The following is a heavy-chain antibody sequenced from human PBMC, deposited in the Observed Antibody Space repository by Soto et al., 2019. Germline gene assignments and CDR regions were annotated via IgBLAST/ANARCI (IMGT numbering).Heavy chain of an antibody. Sequence: PLETLSLTCTVSGGSISSYYWSWIRQPPGKGLEWIGYIYYSGSTNYNPSLKSRVTISVDTSKNQFSLKLSSVTAADTAVYYCARYVSTSSYYDYVWGSYRYYYGWFDPWGQGTLVTVSS. CDR1: GGSISSYY. D-gene: IGHD3-16*02. CDR2: IYYSGST. J-gene: IGHJ5*02. V-gene: IGHV4-59*01. CDR3: ARYVSTSSYYDYVWGSYRYYYGWFDP.